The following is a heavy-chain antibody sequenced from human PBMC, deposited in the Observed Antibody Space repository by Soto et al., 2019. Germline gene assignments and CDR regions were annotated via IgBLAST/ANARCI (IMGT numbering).Heavy chain of an antibody. J-gene: IGHJ1*01. CDR2: IYYSGST. CDR3: ARHMIYYDSSGYYPEYFQH. Sequence: SETLSLTCTVSGGSISSYYWSWIRQPPGKGLEWIGYIYYSGSTNYNPSLKSRVTISVDTSKDQFSLKLSSVTAADTAVYYCARHMIYYDSSGYYPEYFQHWGQGTLVTVSS. CDR1: GGSISSYY. V-gene: IGHV4-59*08. D-gene: IGHD3-22*01.